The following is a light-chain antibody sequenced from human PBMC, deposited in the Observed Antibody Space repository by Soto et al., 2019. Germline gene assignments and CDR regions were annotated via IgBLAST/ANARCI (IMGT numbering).Light chain of an antibody. CDR1: QSVSSY. Sequence: EIVLTQSRATLSLSPGERATLSCRASQSVSSYLVWYQQKPGQAPRLLIFGASNRATGIPDRFSGSGSGTDFTLTISRLEPEDFAVYYCQQYGSSLWTFGQGTKVDIK. CDR3: QQYGSSLWT. CDR2: GAS. V-gene: IGKV3-20*01. J-gene: IGKJ1*01.